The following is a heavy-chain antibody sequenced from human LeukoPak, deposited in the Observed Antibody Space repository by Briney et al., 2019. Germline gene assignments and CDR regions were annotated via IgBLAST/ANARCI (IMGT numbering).Heavy chain of an antibody. D-gene: IGHD2-2*01. V-gene: IGHV1-18*01. J-gene: IGHJ4*02. CDR3: ARIWYCSSTSCSPFDY. CDR1: GYTFTSYG. Sequence: ASVKVSCKVSGYTFTSYGISWVRQAPGQGLEWMGWISPYNGHTNYAQPFQGRVTMTTDTSTSSAYMELRSLRSDDTAVYYCARIWYCSSTSCSPFDYWGQGTLVTVSS. CDR2: ISPYNGHT.